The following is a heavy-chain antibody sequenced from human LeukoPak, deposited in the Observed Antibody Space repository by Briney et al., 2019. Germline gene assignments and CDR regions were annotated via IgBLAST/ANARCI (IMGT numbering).Heavy chain of an antibody. D-gene: IGHD6-19*01. V-gene: IGHV3-7*04. CDR2: IKEDASEK. Sequence: AGGSLRLSCAASGFSFSSYGMHWVRQAPGKGLEWVANIKEDASEKYYMDSMKGRFTISRDNAKNSLYLQMNSLRAEDTAVYYCARARLAVAGNYFENWGQGTLVTVSS. J-gene: IGHJ4*02. CDR3: ARARLAVAGNYFEN. CDR1: GFSFSSYG.